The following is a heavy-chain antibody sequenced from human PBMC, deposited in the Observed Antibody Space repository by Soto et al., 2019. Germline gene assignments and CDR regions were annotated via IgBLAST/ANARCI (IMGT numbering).Heavy chain of an antibody. V-gene: IGHV3-30-3*01. J-gene: IGHJ6*02. CDR1: GFPFSNYA. Sequence: ESGGGVVQPGRSLRLSCAASGFPFSNYAMHWVRQAPGKGLEWVAVISYDGSNKYYADSVKRRFTIYRDNSKNTLYLQMNTLRAEDTAVYYCARDTRRAESQWLATYYYAMDVRGQGTKVTVSS. D-gene: IGHD6-19*01. CDR2: ISYDGSNK. CDR3: ARDTRRAESQWLATYYYAMDV.